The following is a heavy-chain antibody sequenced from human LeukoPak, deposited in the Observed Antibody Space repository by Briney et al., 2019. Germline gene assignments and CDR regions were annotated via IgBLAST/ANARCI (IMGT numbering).Heavy chain of an antibody. CDR3: ARARGYYYDSFDY. D-gene: IGHD3-22*01. CDR2: IGSDAGST. CDR1: GFTLSSYW. Sequence: GGSLRLSCAASGFTLSSYWMHWVRHAPGEGLVWVSRIGSDAGSTSYADSVKGRFTISRDNAENTLFLQMNSLTAEDTAVYYCARARGYYYDSFDYWGQGTLVTISS. V-gene: IGHV3-74*01. J-gene: IGHJ4*02.